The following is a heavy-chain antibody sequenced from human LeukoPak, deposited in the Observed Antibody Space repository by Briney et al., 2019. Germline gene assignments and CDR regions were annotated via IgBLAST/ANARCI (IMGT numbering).Heavy chain of an antibody. D-gene: IGHD3-9*01. Sequence: AAVKVSCMASGYTFTSYGISWVRQAPGQGLERMGWISAYNGNTNFAQKLQGRVTMTTDTSTSTAYMELSSLRSEDTAVYYCARAPSTTDILTGYYIYWFDPWGQGTLVTVSS. CDR1: GYTFTSYG. J-gene: IGHJ5*02. V-gene: IGHV1-18*01. CDR2: ISAYNGNT. CDR3: ARAPSTTDILTGYYIYWFDP.